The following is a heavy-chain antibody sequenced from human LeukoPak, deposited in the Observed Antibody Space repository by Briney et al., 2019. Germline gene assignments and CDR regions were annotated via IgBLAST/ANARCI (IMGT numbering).Heavy chain of an antibody. CDR1: GRSFSGYY. Sequence: PSETLSLTCAVYGRSFSGYYWSWIRQPPGKGRECIGEINHSGSTNYNPSLKSRVTISIETSKNQFSLRLNSVPAADTAVYYRARGMPYYFDYWGQGTLVTVSS. CDR3: ARGMPYYFDY. D-gene: IGHD2-2*01. J-gene: IGHJ4*02. V-gene: IGHV4-34*01. CDR2: INHSGST.